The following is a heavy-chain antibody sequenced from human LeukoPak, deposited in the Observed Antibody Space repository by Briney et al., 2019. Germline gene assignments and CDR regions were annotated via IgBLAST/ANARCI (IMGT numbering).Heavy chain of an antibody. CDR3: ARLSGYGYWGYYYYYMDV. CDR2: INPNSGNT. CDR1: GYTFTSYD. V-gene: IGHV1-8*03. J-gene: IGHJ6*03. D-gene: IGHD5-12*01. Sequence: ASVKVSCKASGYTFTSYDINWVLQATGQGLEWMGWINPNSGNTGYAQKFQGRVTITRNTSISTAYMELSSLRSEDTAVYYCARLSGYGYWGYYYYYMDVWGKGTTVTVSS.